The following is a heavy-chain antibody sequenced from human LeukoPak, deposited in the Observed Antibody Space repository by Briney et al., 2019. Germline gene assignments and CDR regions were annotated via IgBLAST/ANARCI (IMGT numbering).Heavy chain of an antibody. Sequence: ASMKVSCKASGYTFTSYDINWVRQATGQGLEWMGWMNPNSGNTGYAQKFQGRVTMTRNTSIGTAYMELSSLRSEDTAVYYCAKGYSYGSYYFDYWGQGTLVTVSS. CDR3: AKGYSYGSYYFDY. CDR1: GYTFTSYD. V-gene: IGHV1-8*01. J-gene: IGHJ4*02. D-gene: IGHD5-18*01. CDR2: MNPNSGNT.